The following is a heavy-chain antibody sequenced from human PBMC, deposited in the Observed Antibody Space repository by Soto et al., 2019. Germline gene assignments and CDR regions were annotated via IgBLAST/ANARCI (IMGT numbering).Heavy chain of an antibody. D-gene: IGHD2-8*01. V-gene: IGHV1-69*12. CDR3: VRDGGEGYNGVFWFDP. Sequence: QVQLVQSGAEVKKPGSSVKVSCKASGGTFSSYAISWVRQAPGQGLEWMGGLIPIFGTANYAQKFQGRVTITADESTSTAYMELSSLRSEDTAVYYCVRDGGEGYNGVFWFDPWGQGTMVTVSS. J-gene: IGHJ5*02. CDR2: LIPIFGTA. CDR1: GGTFSSYA.